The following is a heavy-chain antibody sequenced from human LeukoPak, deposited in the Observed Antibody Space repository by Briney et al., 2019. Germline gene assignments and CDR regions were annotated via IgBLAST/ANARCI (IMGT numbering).Heavy chain of an antibody. D-gene: IGHD2-8*01. CDR3: ARDGVLSYCTNGVCLDY. CDR2: ISSTSSTV. Sequence: GGSLRLSCAVSGFTFSSYSMTWVRQAPGKGLEWVSYISSTSSTVYYADSVKGRFTISRDNAKNSLYLQMNSLRAEDTAVYYCARDGVLSYCTNGVCLDYWGQGTLVTVSS. V-gene: IGHV3-48*04. J-gene: IGHJ4*02. CDR1: GFTFSSYS.